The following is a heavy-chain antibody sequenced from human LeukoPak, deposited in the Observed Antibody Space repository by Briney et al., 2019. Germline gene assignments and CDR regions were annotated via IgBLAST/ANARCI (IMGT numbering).Heavy chain of an antibody. CDR2: ISGSGGST. CDR3: AKDIGYGIVVVITTRVGFDY. D-gene: IGHD3-22*01. J-gene: IGHJ4*02. CDR1: GFTFSSYA. Sequence: GGSLRLSCAASGFTFSSYAMSWVRQAPGKGLEWVSAISGSGGSTYYADSVKGRFTISRDNSKNTLYLQMNSLRAEDTAVYYCAKDIGYGIVVVITTRVGFDYWGQGTLVTVSS. V-gene: IGHV3-23*01.